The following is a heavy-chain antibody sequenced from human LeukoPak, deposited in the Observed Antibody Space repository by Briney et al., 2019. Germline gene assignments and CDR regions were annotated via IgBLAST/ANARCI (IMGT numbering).Heavy chain of an antibody. J-gene: IGHJ3*02. V-gene: IGHV4-34*01. Sequence: PSETLSLTCAVYGGSFSGYYWSWIRQPPGKGLEWIGEINHSGSTNYNPSLKSRVTISVDTSKNQFSLKLSSVTAADTAVYYCARGIDDAFDIWGRGTMVTVSS. CDR3: ARGIDDAFDI. CDR2: INHSGST. CDR1: GGSFSGYY.